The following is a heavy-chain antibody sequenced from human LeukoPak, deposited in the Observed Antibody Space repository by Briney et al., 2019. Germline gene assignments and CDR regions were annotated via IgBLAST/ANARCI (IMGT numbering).Heavy chain of an antibody. CDR2: ISYDGSNK. J-gene: IGHJ3*02. D-gene: IGHD3-22*01. CDR3: AKDYYDSSGYLDDFDI. CDR1: GFTFSTYG. V-gene: IGHV3-30*18. Sequence: GRSLRLSCAASGFTFSTYGMHWVRQAPGKGLEWVAVISYDGSNKYYVDSVKGRFTISRDNSKSTLYLQMNTLRAEDTAVYYCAKDYYDSSGYLDDFDIWGQGTMVTVSS.